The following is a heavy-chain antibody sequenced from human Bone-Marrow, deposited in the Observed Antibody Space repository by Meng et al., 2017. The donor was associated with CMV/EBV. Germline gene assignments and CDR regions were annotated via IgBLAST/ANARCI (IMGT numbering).Heavy chain of an antibody. Sequence: SQTLSLTCTVAGYSISSDYYWAWIRQPPGKGLEWIGSIYQTGGNYYNPSLKSRVTVSVDRSKNQFSLKLRSVSAADTAVYYRARERAIYGDIADYFFDDWGQGRLVTVSS. CDR1: GYSISSDYY. CDR2: IYQTGGN. J-gene: IGHJ4*02. D-gene: IGHD4-17*01. V-gene: IGHV4-38-2*02. CDR3: ARERAIYGDIADYFFDD.